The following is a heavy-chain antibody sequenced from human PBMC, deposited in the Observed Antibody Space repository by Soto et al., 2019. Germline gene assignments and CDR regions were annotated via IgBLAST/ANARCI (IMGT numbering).Heavy chain of an antibody. CDR3: ARVNGIVTGTIYYFDY. J-gene: IGHJ4*02. CDR1: GGSISSGDYY. D-gene: IGHD1-20*01. CDR2: IYYSGST. V-gene: IGHV4-30-4*01. Sequence: SETLSLTCTVSGGSISSGDYYWSWIRQPPGKGLEWIRYIYYSGSTYYNPSLKSRVTISVDTSKNQFSLKLSSVTAADTAVYYCARVNGIVTGTIYYFDYWGQGTLVTVSS.